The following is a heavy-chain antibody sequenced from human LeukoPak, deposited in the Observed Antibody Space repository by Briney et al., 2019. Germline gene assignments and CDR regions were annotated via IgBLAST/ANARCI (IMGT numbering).Heavy chain of an antibody. J-gene: IGHJ6*04. CDR3: ASSTGSTGVDV. V-gene: IGHV1-2*02. CDR1: GYTFTSYG. D-gene: IGHD1-26*01. Sequence: ASVKVSCKASGYTFTSYGISWVRQAPGQGLEWMGWINPNTGGTNYAQKFQGRVTMTRDTSISTAYMELSRLRSDDTAVYYCASSTGSTGVDVWGKGTTVTVSS. CDR2: INPNTGGT.